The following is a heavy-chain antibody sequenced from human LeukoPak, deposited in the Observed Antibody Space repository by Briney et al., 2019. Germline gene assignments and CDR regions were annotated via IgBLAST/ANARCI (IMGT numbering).Heavy chain of an antibody. J-gene: IGHJ4*02. V-gene: IGHV3-23*01. CDR2: ISGSGGST. Sequence: GGSLRLSCAASGFTFNAYSMHWVRQAPGKGLEWVSAISGSGGSTYYADSVKGRFTISRDNSKNTLCLQMNSLRAEDTAVYYCAKAKRTTVTSDYWGQGTLVTVSS. CDR3: AKAKRTTVTSDY. D-gene: IGHD4-17*01. CDR1: GFTFNAYS.